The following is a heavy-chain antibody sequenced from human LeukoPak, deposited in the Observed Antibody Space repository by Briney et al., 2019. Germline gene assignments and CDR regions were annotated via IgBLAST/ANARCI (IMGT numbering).Heavy chain of an antibody. CDR3: ARVHTAMVPDAFDI. Sequence: PGGSLRLSCAASGFTFSSYSMNWVRQAPGKGLEWVSSISSSSSYIYYADSVKGRFTISRDNAKNSLYLQMNSLRAEDTAVYYCARVHTAMVPDAFDIWGQGTMVTVSS. V-gene: IGHV3-21*01. CDR1: GFTFSSYS. CDR2: ISSSSSYI. J-gene: IGHJ3*02. D-gene: IGHD5-18*01.